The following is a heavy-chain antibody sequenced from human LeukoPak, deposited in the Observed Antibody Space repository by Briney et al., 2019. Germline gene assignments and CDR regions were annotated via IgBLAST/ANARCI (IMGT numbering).Heavy chain of an antibody. CDR3: ARVIGSHYGDYEDY. J-gene: IGHJ4*02. D-gene: IGHD4-17*01. CDR1: NYTFSNYG. CDR2: ISTYNGNT. V-gene: IGHV1-18*01. Sequence: ASVKVSCKASNYTFSNYGITWVRQAPGQGLEWVGWISTYNGNTNYAQKLQGRVTMTTDTSTSTAYMELRSLRSDDTAVYYCARVIGSHYGDYEDYWGQGTLVTVSS.